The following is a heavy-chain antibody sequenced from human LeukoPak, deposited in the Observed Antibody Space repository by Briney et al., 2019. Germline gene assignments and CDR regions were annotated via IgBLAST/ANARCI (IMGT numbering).Heavy chain of an antibody. CDR2: IYYSGST. CDR3: ARHRLYWSYYYYGMDV. CDR1: GGSISSYY. Sequence: SETLSLTCTVSGGSISSYYWSWLRQPPGKGLEWIGYIYYSGSTNYNPSLKSRVTISVDTSKNQFSLKLSSVTAADTAVYYCARHRLYWSYYYYGMDVWGQGTTVTVSS. V-gene: IGHV4-59*08. J-gene: IGHJ6*02. D-gene: IGHD3-3*01.